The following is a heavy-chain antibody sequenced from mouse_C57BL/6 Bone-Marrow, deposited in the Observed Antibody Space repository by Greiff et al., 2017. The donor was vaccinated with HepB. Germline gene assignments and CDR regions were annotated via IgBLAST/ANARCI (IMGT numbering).Heavy chain of an antibody. J-gene: IGHJ3*01. D-gene: IGHD2-4*01. V-gene: IGHV1-64*01. Sequence: VQLQQPGAELVKPGASVKLSCKASGYTFTSYWMHWVKQRPGQGLEWIGMIHPNSGSTNYNEKFKSKATLTVDNSSSTAYMQLSSLTSEDSAVYYCASPIYYDYAWFAYWGQGTLVTVSA. CDR3: ASPIYYDYAWFAY. CDR1: GYTFTSYW. CDR2: IHPNSGST.